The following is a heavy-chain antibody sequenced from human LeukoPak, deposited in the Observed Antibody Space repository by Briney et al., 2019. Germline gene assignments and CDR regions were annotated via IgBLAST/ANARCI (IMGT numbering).Heavy chain of an antibody. D-gene: IGHD6-19*01. Sequence: ASVKVSCKASGYTFTTYGVTWVRQAPGQGLEWVAWISPHNGNTNYAQNLQGRATVTTDASTSTAYMELRNLRSDDTALYYCARATRSFYYYMDVWGKGTTVTVS. CDR3: ARATRSFYYYMDV. V-gene: IGHV1-18*01. J-gene: IGHJ6*03. CDR1: GYTFTTYG. CDR2: ISPHNGNT.